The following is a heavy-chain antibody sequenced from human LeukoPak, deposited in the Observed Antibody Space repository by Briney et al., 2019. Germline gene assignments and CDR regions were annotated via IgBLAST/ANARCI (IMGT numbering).Heavy chain of an antibody. J-gene: IGHJ3*01. CDR2: ISFTGTT. Sequence: SRTLSLTCTVSGGSFSSGSSYWSWLRQHPVKGLEWIGYISFTGTTYYNLSLKSRVRISSDTSKNQFSLNLRSVSAADTAVYFCARWGEDVKDSFDVWGQGTLVTVSS. CDR1: GGSFSSGSSY. D-gene: IGHD3-16*01. V-gene: IGHV4-31*03. CDR3: ARWGEDVKDSFDV.